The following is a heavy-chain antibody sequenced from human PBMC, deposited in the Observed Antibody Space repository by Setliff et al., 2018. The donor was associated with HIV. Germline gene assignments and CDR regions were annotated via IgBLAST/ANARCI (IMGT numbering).Heavy chain of an antibody. D-gene: IGHD3-3*01. J-gene: IGHJ4*02. Sequence: GASVKVSCKASGSTFSSYAFHWVRQAPGQRLEWMGWINAGNGKTKYSQKFQSGVTITRDTSASTAYMELHSLRSEDTAIYYCASSTITIFGVVPYYFDYWGQGTLVTVSS. CDR3: ASSTITIFGVVPYYFDY. V-gene: IGHV1-3*01. CDR1: GSTFSSYA. CDR2: INAGNGKT.